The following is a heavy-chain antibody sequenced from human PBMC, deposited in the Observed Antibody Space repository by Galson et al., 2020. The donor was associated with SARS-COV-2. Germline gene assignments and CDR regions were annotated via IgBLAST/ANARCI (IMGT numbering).Heavy chain of an antibody. CDR1: GYTLTELS. CDR3: ATAPACSSTSCPRGSYYYGMDV. CDR2: FDPEDGET. Sequence: ASVKVSCKVSGYTLTELSMHWVRQAPGKGLEWMGGFDPEDGETIYAQKFQGRVTMTEDTSTDTAYMELSSLRSEDTAVYYCATAPACSSTSCPRGSYYYGMDVWGQGTTVTVSS. D-gene: IGHD2-2*01. V-gene: IGHV1-24*01. J-gene: IGHJ6*02.